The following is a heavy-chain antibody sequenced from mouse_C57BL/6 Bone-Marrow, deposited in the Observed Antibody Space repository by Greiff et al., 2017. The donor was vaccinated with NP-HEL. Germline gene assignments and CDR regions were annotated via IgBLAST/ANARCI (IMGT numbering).Heavy chain of an antibody. CDR1: GYTFTSYW. J-gene: IGHJ1*03. CDR2: IYPGNSDT. Sequence: DVKLVESGTVLARPGASVKMSCKTSGYTFTSYWMHWVKQRPGQGLEWIGAIYPGNSDTSSNQKFKGKAKLTAVTSASTAYMELSSLTNEDSAVYYCTRPYYYGSSPWVWGTGTTVTVSS. D-gene: IGHD1-1*01. CDR3: TRPYYYGSSPWV. V-gene: IGHV1-5*01.